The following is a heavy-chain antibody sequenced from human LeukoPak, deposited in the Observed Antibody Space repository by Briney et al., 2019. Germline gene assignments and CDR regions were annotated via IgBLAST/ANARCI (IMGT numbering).Heavy chain of an antibody. V-gene: IGHV1-18*01. CDR3: ARSYYDFWSGYPNFDY. J-gene: IGHJ4*02. D-gene: IGHD3-3*01. CDR1: GYTFTSYG. Sequence: EASVKVSCKASGYTFTSYGISWVRQAPGQGLEWMGWISAYNGNTNYAQKLQGRVTMTTDTSTSTAYMELRSLRSDDTAVYYCARSYYDFWSGYPNFDYWGQGTLVTVSS. CDR2: ISAYNGNT.